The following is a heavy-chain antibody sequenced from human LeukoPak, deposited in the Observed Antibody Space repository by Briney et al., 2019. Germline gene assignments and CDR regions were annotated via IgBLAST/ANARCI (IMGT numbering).Heavy chain of an antibody. CDR1: GGSISSYY. J-gene: IGHJ6*02. Sequence: PSETLSLTCTVSGGSISSYYWSWIRQPPGKGLEWRRYIYYGGSTEYNPSLKSRVTISVDTSKDPFSLKLSSVSAADTAVYYCARSDAVAGTGYGMDVWGQGTTVTVSS. CDR3: ARSDAVAGTGYGMDV. D-gene: IGHD6-19*01. V-gene: IGHV4-59*01. CDR2: IYYGGST.